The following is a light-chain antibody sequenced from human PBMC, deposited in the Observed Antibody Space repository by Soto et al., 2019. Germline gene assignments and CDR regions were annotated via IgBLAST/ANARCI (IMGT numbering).Light chain of an antibody. J-gene: IGKJ4*01. CDR3: QQHGSSPAT. CDR2: GAS. Sequence: EIVLTQSPGTLSLSPGERATLSCRASQSVSSGYLAWYQQKPGQAPRLLIYGASSRATGIPDRFSGSGSGTVFIFTISRLEPEVFAVYYCQQHGSSPATFGGGTKV. V-gene: IGKV3-20*01. CDR1: QSVSSGY.